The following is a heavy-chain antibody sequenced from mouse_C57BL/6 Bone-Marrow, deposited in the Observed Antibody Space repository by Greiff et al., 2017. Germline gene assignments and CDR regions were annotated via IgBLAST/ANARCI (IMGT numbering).Heavy chain of an antibody. D-gene: IGHD3-2*02. CDR3: ASLSQAEFAY. CDR2: INPGSGGT. Sequence: VQLVESGAELVRPGTSVKVSCKASGYAFTTYLIEWVKQRPGQGLEWIGVINPGSGGTNYNEKFKGKATLTADKSSSTAYMQLSSLTSEDSAVYFCASLSQAEFAYWGQGTLVTVSA. J-gene: IGHJ3*01. V-gene: IGHV1-54*01. CDR1: GYAFTTYL.